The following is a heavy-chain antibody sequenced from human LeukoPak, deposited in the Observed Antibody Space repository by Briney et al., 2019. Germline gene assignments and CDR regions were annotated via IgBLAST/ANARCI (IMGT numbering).Heavy chain of an antibody. Sequence: PGGSLRLSCAASGFTLSSYWMSWVSQAPGKGLEWVANIKYDGSEKYYVDSVKGRFTISRDTAKNSLYLQMNSLRAEDTAVYYCARDIAAAGLFFDYWGQGTLLTVSS. CDR1: GFTLSSYW. D-gene: IGHD6-13*01. CDR3: ARDIAAAGLFFDY. V-gene: IGHV3-7*01. J-gene: IGHJ4*02. CDR2: IKYDGSEK.